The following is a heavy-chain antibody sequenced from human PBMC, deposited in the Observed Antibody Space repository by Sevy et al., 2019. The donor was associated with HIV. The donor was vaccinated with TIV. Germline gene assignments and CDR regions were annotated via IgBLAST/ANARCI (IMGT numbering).Heavy chain of an antibody. J-gene: IGHJ6*02. CDR2: INQDGSEI. Sequence: GSLRLSCVGAGISISSHWMNWVRQSPGKGLEWVANINQDGSEIYYVGSVKGRFTISRDNARNSGYLQMHSLSVEDSGVYYCARGMGVWGQGTTVTVSS. CDR3: ARGMGV. V-gene: IGHV3-7*01. CDR1: GISISSHW.